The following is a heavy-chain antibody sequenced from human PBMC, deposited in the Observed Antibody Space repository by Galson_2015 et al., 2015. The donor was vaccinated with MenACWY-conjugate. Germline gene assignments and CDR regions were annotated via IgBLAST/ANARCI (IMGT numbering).Heavy chain of an antibody. CDR3: ERKRGYNYGPPDY. D-gene: IGHD5-18*01. V-gene: IGHV3-7*01. CDR2: IYLDGTEK. J-gene: IGHJ4*02. CDR1: GFTVNIYW. Sequence: SLRLACAASGFTVNIYWMSWVRQAAGKGLEWVANIYLDGTEKYYVDSVKGRFTNSRDNAMKSLYLQMNSLRDGDATIYYCERKRGYNYGPPDYWGQGTLVTVSS.